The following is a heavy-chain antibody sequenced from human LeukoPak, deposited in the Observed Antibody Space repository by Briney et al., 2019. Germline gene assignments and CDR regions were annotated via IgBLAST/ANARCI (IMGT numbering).Heavy chain of an antibody. Sequence: PGGSLRLSCAASGFTFDDYAMHWVRQAPGKGLEWVSSISSSSSYIYYADSVKGRFTISWDNAKNSLYLQMNSLRAEDTAVYYCAKDKGVGGAFHIWGQGTMVTVSS. CDR2: ISSSSSYI. CDR1: GFTFDDYA. CDR3: AKDKGVGGAFHI. V-gene: IGHV3-21*01. D-gene: IGHD2-15*01. J-gene: IGHJ3*02.